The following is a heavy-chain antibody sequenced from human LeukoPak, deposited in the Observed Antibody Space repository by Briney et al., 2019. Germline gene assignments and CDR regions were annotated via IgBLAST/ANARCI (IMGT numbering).Heavy chain of an antibody. V-gene: IGHV4-39*07. D-gene: IGHD6-13*01. J-gene: IGHJ4*02. Sequence: SETLSLTCTVSGASISSGGYYWNWIRQPPGKGLEWIGSIYHSGSTYYNPSLKSRVTISVDTSKNQFSLKLSSVTAADTAVYYCARGVIAAAGIVRIDYWGQGTLVTVSS. CDR3: ARGVIAAAGIVRIDY. CDR1: GASISSGGYY. CDR2: IYHSGST.